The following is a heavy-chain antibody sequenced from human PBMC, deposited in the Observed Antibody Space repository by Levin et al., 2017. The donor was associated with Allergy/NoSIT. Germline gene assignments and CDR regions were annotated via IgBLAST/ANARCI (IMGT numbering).Heavy chain of an antibody. Sequence: SETLSLTCAVYGGSFRGYYWSWIRQPPGKGLEWIGEINHSGSTTYNPSLKSRVTISVDTSKNQFSLKLTSVTAADTAVYYCASSGWYRGYWGQGTLVTVSS. CDR2: INHSGST. CDR1: GGSFRGYY. D-gene: IGHD6-19*01. CDR3: ASSGWYRGY. J-gene: IGHJ4*02. V-gene: IGHV4-34*01.